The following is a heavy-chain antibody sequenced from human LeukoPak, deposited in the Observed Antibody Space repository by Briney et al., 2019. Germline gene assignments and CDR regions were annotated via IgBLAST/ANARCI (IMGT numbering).Heavy chain of an antibody. CDR1: LGSTIRSIYY. Sequence: SETLSLTPIFFLGSTIRSIYYGGWIRHPPRKGRAWIGRIYYSGTSYYNPSLKSRVTISVDTSKNQFSLKLTSVTAADTAVYYCARHSEGSPTAPFDYWGQGTLVTVSS. CDR3: ARHSEGSPTAPFDY. V-gene: IGHV4-39*01. CDR2: IYYSGTS. J-gene: IGHJ4*02.